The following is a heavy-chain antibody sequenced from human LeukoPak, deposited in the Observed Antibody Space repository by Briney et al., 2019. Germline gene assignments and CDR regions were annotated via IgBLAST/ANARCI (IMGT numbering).Heavy chain of an antibody. V-gene: IGHV3-7*01. CDR1: GLSFSGTW. CDR2: IKPDGSQK. Sequence: GGSLRLSCATSGLSFSGTWMTWVRQAPGKGQECVANIKPDGSQKYYLDSVKGRFTVSRDNAKNSLYLQMNSLRVEDTAIYFCASDLNGAGGWGQGALVTVSS. D-gene: IGHD4/OR15-4a*01. J-gene: IGHJ4*02. CDR3: ASDLNGAGG.